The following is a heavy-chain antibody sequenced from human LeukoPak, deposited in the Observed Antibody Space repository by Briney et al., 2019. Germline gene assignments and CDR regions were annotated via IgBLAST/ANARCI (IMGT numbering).Heavy chain of an antibody. Sequence: VESLKISCKGSGYSFTGYRIGWVRQMPGKGLEWMGIIYPGDSDTRYSPSFQGQVTISADKSISTAYLQWSSLKASDTAMYYCASGSFSPFSYGYNDCWGQGTLVTVSS. D-gene: IGHD5-18*01. J-gene: IGHJ4*02. CDR2: IYPGDSDT. CDR1: GYSFTGYR. V-gene: IGHV5-51*01. CDR3: ASGSFSPFSYGYNDC.